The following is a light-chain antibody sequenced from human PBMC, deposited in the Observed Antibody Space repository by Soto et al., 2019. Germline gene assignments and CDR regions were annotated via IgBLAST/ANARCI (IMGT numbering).Light chain of an antibody. Sequence: EIVMTQSPDTLSVSPGERATLSCRASQSVSSNLAWYQQKPGQAPRLLLYGASTRATGIPARFSGSGSGTEFTLTISSLQSEDFAVYYCQQYNNWPPWTFGQETKVEIK. CDR2: GAS. V-gene: IGKV3-15*01. CDR3: QQYNNWPPWT. CDR1: QSVSSN. J-gene: IGKJ1*01.